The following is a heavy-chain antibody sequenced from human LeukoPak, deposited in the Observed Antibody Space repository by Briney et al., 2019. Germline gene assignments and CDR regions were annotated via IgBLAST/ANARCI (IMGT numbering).Heavy chain of an antibody. D-gene: IGHD2-2*01. CDR3: ARESHAGYCSSTSCSDAFDI. J-gene: IGHJ3*02. CDR1: GGSVSSGSYY. CDR2: IYYSGST. V-gene: IGHV4-61*01. Sequence: SETLSLTCTVSGGSVSSGSYYWSWIRQPPGKGLEWIGYIYYSGSTNYNPSLKNRVTISVDTSKNQFSLKLTSVTAADTAAYYCARESHAGYCSSTSCSDAFDIWGQGTMVTVSS.